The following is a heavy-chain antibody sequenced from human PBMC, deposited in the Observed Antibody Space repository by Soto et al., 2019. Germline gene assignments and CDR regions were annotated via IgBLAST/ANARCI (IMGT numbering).Heavy chain of an antibody. CDR1: GFTFSSYG. J-gene: IGHJ5*02. CDR2: ISYDGSNK. D-gene: IGHD4-17*01. V-gene: IGHV3-30*03. Sequence: QVQLVESGGGVVQPGRSLRLSCAASGFTFSSYGMHWVRQAPGKGLEWVAVISYDGSNKYYADSVKGRFTISRDNSKNTLYLQMNSLRAEDTAVYYCAREDLTTVVANGWFDPWGQGTLVTVSS. CDR3: AREDLTTVVANGWFDP.